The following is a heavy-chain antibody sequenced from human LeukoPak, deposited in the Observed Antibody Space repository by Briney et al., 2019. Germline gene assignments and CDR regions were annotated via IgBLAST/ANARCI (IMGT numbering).Heavy chain of an antibody. J-gene: IGHJ6*03. CDR1: GFTFSSYG. V-gene: IGHV3-30*02. D-gene: IGHD1-26*01. CDR3: ARDFSRGSYKGRDYYMDV. CDR2: IRYDGSNK. Sequence: GGSLRLSCAASGFTFSSYGMHWVRQAPGKGLEWVAFIRYDGSNKYYADSVKGRFTISRDNSKNTLYLQMNSLRAEDTAVYYCARDFSRGSYKGRDYYMDVWGKGTTVTVSS.